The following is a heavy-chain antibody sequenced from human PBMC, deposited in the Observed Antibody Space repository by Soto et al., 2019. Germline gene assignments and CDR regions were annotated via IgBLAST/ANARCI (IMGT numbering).Heavy chain of an antibody. Sequence: PGGCLRLSCAASGFTFSYYWMHWVRQSPGKGLEWVSRIVNDGSSTTYADSVKGRFTISRDNAKNTLYLQMNSLRVEDTAVYFCARETRGTYYDDYWGQGTLVTVSS. CDR1: GFTFSYYW. D-gene: IGHD3-10*01. CDR3: ARETRGTYYDDY. V-gene: IGHV3-74*03. J-gene: IGHJ4*02. CDR2: IVNDGSST.